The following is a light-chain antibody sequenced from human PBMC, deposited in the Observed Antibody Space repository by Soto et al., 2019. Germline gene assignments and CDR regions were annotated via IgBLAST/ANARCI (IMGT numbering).Light chain of an antibody. CDR1: QGIRND. V-gene: IGKV1-6*01. CDR3: QQYNSYSWT. CDR2: EAS. J-gene: IGKJ1*01. Sequence: AILMTQSPSSLSTSVWDRVTITCRASQGIRNDLAWYQQKPGKAPKLLIYEASTLQSGVPSRFSGSGSGTEFTLTISSLQPDDFATYYCQQYNSYSWTFGQGTKVDIK.